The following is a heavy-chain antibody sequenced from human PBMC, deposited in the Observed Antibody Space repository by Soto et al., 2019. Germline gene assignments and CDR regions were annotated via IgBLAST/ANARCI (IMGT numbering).Heavy chain of an antibody. V-gene: IGHV1-2*02. J-gene: IGHJ5*02. CDR2: INPNSGGT. Sequence: ASVKVSCRASGYTFTGYYMHWVRQAPGQGLEWMGWINPNSGGTNYAQKCQGRVTITADESTSTAYMELSSLRSEDTAVYYCARAPGGWFDPWGQGTLVTVSS. CDR1: GYTFTGYY. CDR3: ARAPGGWFDP.